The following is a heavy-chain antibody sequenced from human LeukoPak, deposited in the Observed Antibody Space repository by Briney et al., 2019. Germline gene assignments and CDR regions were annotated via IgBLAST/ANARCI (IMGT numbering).Heavy chain of an antibody. Sequence: SVKVSCKASGFTFTSSAVQWVRQARGQRLEWIGWIVVGSGNTNYAQKFQERVTVTRDMSTSTAYMELSSLRSEDTAVYYCAASPDYYDSSGYSYYFDYWAREPWSPSPQ. CDR3: AASPDYYDSSGYSYYFDY. CDR1: GFTFTSSA. D-gene: IGHD3-22*01. CDR2: IVVGSGNT. V-gene: IGHV1-58*01. J-gene: IGHJ4*02.